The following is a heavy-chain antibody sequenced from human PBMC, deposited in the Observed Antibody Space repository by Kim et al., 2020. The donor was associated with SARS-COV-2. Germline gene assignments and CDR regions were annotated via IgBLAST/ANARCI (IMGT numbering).Heavy chain of an antibody. Sequence: SETLSLTCAVYGGSFSGYYWSWIRQPPGKGLEWIGEINHSGSTNYNPSLKSRVTISVDTSKNQFSLKLSSVTAADTAVYYCARGLVYSSSWERGGGDEDYWGQGTLVTVSS. V-gene: IGHV4-34*01. CDR1: GGSFSGYY. CDR2: INHSGST. CDR3: ARGLVYSSSWERGGGDEDY. D-gene: IGHD6-13*01. J-gene: IGHJ4*02.